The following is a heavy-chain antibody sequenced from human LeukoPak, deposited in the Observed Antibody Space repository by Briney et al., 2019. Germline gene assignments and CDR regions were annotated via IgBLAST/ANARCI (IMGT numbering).Heavy chain of an antibody. CDR3: ARDLLAVTGAFDI. CDR2: IYYSGST. CDR1: GGSISSGDYY. V-gene: IGHV4-30-4*08. J-gene: IGHJ3*02. D-gene: IGHD1-1*01. Sequence: SQTLSLTCTVSGGSISSGDYYWSWIRQPPGKGLEWIGYIYYSGSTYYNPSLKSRVTISVGTSKNQFSLKLSSVTAADTAVYYCARDLLAVTGAFDIWGQGTMVTVSS.